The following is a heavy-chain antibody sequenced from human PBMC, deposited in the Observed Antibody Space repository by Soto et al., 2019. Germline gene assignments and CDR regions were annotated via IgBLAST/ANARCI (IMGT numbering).Heavy chain of an antibody. D-gene: IGHD3-22*01. J-gene: IGHJ4*02. V-gene: IGHV3-11*01. Sequence: GGSLRLSCAASGFTFSDYYMSWIRQAPGKGLEWVSYISSRSSTILYADSVKGQFTIPRDNVKISLFLQMNSLRAEDTAVFYCAKNPGYYYDSTGYHFDYWGQGTLVTVSS. CDR1: GFTFSDYY. CDR3: AKNPGYYYDSTGYHFDY. CDR2: ISSRSSTI.